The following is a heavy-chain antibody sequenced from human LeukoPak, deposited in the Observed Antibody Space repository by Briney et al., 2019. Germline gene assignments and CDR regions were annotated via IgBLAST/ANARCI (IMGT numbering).Heavy chain of an antibody. J-gene: IGHJ4*02. Sequence: GGSLTLSCAASGFTFSSYWMHWVRQAPAKGLLWVSRINGDGRSTDYADSEKGRFTISRDNAKNTVYLQMNSLKAEDTAVYYCVRGYSSGYRLDYWGQGTLVTVSS. CDR3: VRGYSSGYRLDY. CDR1: GFTFSSYW. D-gene: IGHD3-22*01. V-gene: IGHV3-74*01. CDR2: INGDGRST.